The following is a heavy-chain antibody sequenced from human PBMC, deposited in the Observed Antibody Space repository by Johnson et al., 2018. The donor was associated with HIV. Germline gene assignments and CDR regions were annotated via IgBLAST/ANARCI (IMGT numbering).Heavy chain of an antibody. V-gene: IGHV3-30-3*01. Sequence: QVQLVESGGGVVQPGRSLRLSCAASGFTFSSYAMHWVRQAPGKGLEWVAVISSDGTNKYYADSVKGRFTISRDNSKNTLYLQMNSLRAEDTAVYYCARERKSKDAFDIWGQGTMVTVSS. CDR3: ARERKSKDAFDI. J-gene: IGHJ3*02. CDR2: ISSDGTNK. CDR1: GFTFSSYA.